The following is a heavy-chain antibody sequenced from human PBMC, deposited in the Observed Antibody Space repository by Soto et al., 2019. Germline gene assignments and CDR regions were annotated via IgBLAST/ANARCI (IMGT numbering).Heavy chain of an antibody. Sequence: PSETRSRTCAVYGGSFSCYYWSWIRQPPGKGLEWIGEINHSGSTNYNPSLKSRVTISVDTSKNQFSLKLSSVTAADTAVYYCARGSVLLWFGELWYYYYGMDVWGQGTTVTVSS. D-gene: IGHD3-10*01. V-gene: IGHV4-34*01. CDR3: ARGSVLLWFGELWYYYYGMDV. CDR2: INHSGST. J-gene: IGHJ6*02. CDR1: GGSFSCYY.